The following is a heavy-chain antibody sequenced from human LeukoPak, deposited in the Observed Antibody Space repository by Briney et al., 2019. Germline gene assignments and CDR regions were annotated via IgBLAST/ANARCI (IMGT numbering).Heavy chain of an antibody. Sequence: SQTLSLTCTVSGGSISSYYWSWIRQPPGKGLEWIGYIYYSGSTNYNPSLKSRVTISVDTSKNQFSLKLSSVTAADTAVYYYARRMGLKRYSSGWYYFDYWGQGTLVTVSS. D-gene: IGHD6-19*01. V-gene: IGHV4-59*08. CDR3: ARRMGLKRYSSGWYYFDY. CDR1: GGSISSYY. J-gene: IGHJ4*02. CDR2: IYYSGST.